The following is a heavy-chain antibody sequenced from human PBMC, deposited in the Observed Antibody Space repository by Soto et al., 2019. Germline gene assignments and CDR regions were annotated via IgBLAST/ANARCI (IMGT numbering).Heavy chain of an antibody. CDR1: GGSFSGYY. CDR2: INHSGST. V-gene: IGHV4-34*01. CDR3: ARGYMGYDSSGYYSALFDY. Sequence: SETLSLTCAVYGGSFSGYYWSWIRQPPGKGLEWIGEINHSGSTNYNPSLKSRVTISVDTSKNQFSLKLSSVTAADTAVYYCARGYMGYDSSGYYSALFDYWGQGTLVTVSS. D-gene: IGHD3-22*01. J-gene: IGHJ4*02.